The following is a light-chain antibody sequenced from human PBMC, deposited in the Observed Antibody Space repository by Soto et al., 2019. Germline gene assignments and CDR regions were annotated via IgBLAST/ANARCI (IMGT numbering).Light chain of an antibody. CDR2: EVS. Sequence: VLTQPASVSGSPGQSITISCTGTSSDVGAYNYVSWYQQHPGKAPKLMIYEVSNRPSGVSHRFSGSKSDNTASLTISGLQTDDEADYYCSSYTSSRTLVFGTGTKVPS. J-gene: IGLJ1*01. CDR3: SSYTSSRTLV. CDR1: SSDVGAYNY. V-gene: IGLV2-14*01.